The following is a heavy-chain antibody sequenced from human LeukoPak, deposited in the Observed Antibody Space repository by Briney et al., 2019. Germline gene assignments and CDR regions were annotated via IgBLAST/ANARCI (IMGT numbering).Heavy chain of an antibody. V-gene: IGHV4-34*01. Sequence: SETLSLTCAVYGGSFSSYSWSWIRQPPGKGLEWIGEINHSGSTNHNPSLTSRVTISVDTSKNEFSLKLTSVTAADTALYYCATRYCSGGDCYSWFDPWGQGTLVTVSS. CDR1: GGSFSSYS. CDR2: INHSGST. CDR3: ATRYCSGGDCYSWFDP. J-gene: IGHJ5*02. D-gene: IGHD2-15*01.